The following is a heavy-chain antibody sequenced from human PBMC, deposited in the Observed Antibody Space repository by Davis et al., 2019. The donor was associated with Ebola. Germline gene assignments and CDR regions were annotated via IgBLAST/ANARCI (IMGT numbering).Heavy chain of an antibody. CDR2: ISSNGGST. CDR1: GFTFSSYA. V-gene: IGHV3-64*04. Sequence: GGSLRLSCSASGFTFSSYAMHWVRQAPGKGLEYVSAISSNGGSTYYADSVKGRFTISRDNSKNTLYLQMSSLRAEDTAVYYCAKGTYKTMVRGLITFDFWGQGTLITVSS. D-gene: IGHD3-10*01. J-gene: IGHJ4*02. CDR3: AKGTYKTMVRGLITFDF.